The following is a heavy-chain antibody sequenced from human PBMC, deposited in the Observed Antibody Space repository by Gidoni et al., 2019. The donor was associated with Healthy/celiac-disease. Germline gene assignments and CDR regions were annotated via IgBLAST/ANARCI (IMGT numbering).Heavy chain of an antibody. D-gene: IGHD1-1*01. V-gene: IGHV3-30*04. CDR1: GFTLRTYA. J-gene: IGHJ5*02. CDR2: VSYDEGNQ. CDR3: ARDHRQDSYKYDFLDL. Sequence: QVQLVESGGGVVQPGRSLRLSCAASGFTLRTYAMHWVRQAPGKGLEWVAVVSYDEGNQYFADSVKGRFTISRDNSKNMLYLQMNSLRPEDTGLYYCARDHRQDSYKYDFLDLWGRGTPVIVSS.